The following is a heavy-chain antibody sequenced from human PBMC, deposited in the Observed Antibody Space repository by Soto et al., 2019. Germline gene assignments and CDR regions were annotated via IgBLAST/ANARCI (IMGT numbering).Heavy chain of an antibody. CDR1: GGSFSGYY. D-gene: IGHD3-9*01. Sequence: KASETLSLTCAVSGGSFSGYYWSWIRQSPGKGLEWIGDINHSGGTNYNPSLKSRVTISGDTSRNLFSLKLSSVTAADTAVYYCARVDILTVYGCMDVWGQGTTVTVSS. J-gene: IGHJ6*02. V-gene: IGHV4-34*01. CDR3: ARVDILTVYGCMDV. CDR2: INHSGGT.